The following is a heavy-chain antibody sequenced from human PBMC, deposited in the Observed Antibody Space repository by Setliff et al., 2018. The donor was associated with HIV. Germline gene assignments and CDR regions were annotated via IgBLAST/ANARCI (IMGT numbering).Heavy chain of an antibody. CDR2: ISTTGGT. D-gene: IGHD6-13*01. J-gene: IGHJ4*02. V-gene: IGHV4-4*07. CDR3: ARSNPGITSGLLSY. Sequence: SETLSLTCNISGVSLPTNYWNWIRQPAGKGLEWIRRISTTGGTNYNSALKSRVTMSIDTSKNQISLKLNSVTAADTATYYCARSNPGITSGLLSYWGPGTLGTAPQ. CDR1: GVSLPTNY.